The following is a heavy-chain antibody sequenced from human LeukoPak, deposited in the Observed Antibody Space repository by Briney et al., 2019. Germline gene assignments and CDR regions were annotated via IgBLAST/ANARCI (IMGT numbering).Heavy chain of an antibody. D-gene: IGHD2-15*01. CDR3: VRDLPCTGGSCYSTPDDY. CDR1: GFTFSDYS. Sequence: GGSLRLSCAASGFTFSDYSVNWVRQAPGKGLEWVSFISGSGTYIYYADSVKGRFTISRDNAENSLYLQMNSLSAEDTAVYYCVRDLPCTGGSCYSTPDDYWGQGTLVTVSS. V-gene: IGHV3-21*01. J-gene: IGHJ4*02. CDR2: ISGSGTYI.